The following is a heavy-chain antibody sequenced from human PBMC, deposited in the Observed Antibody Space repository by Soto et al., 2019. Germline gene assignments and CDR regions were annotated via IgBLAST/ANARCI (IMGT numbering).Heavy chain of an antibody. CDR2: INHSGST. CDR3: ARASHGDFWSGYFY. J-gene: IGHJ4*02. CDR1: GGSFSGYY. V-gene: IGHV4-34*01. D-gene: IGHD3-3*01. Sequence: SETLSLTCAVYGGSFSGYYWSWIRQPPGKGLEWIGEINHSGSTIYNPSLKSLFTISVDTSKNLFSLKLSSVTAADTAVYYCARASHGDFWSGYFYWGQGTLVTVSS.